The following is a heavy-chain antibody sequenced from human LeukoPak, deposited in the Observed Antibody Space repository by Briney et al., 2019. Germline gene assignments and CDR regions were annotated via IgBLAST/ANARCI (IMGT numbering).Heavy chain of an antibody. J-gene: IGHJ4*02. Sequence: ASVKVSCKASGYTFTGYYMHWVRQAPGQGLEWMGWINPNSGGTNYAQKFQGRVTMTRDTSISTAYMELSRLRSDDTAVYYCARLRAYSSGWYFFLDYWGQGTLVTVSS. CDR1: GYTFTGYY. V-gene: IGHV1-2*02. CDR2: INPNSGGT. CDR3: ARLRAYSSGWYFFLDY. D-gene: IGHD6-19*01.